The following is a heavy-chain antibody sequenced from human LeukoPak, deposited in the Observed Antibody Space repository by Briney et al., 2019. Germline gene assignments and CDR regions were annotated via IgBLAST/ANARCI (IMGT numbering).Heavy chain of an antibody. D-gene: IGHD1-26*01. Sequence: SVKVSCKASGGTFSSYAISWVRQAPGQGLEWMGGIIPIFGTANYAQKFQGRVTITADESTSTAYMEVSSLRSEDTAVYYCASSVSEGELHHWGQGTLVTVSS. CDR1: GGTFSSYA. J-gene: IGHJ5*02. CDR2: IIPIFGTA. CDR3: ASSVSEGELHH. V-gene: IGHV1-69*13.